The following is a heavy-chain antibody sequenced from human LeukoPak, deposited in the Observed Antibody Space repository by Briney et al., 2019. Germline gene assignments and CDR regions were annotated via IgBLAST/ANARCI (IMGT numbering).Heavy chain of an antibody. CDR1: GYTLTELS. CDR2: FDPEDGET. V-gene: IGHV1-24*01. CDR3: ATALDYGDYVDFMVFDY. D-gene: IGHD4-17*01. J-gene: IGHJ4*02. Sequence: ASVPVSRKVSGYTLTELSMHWVRQAPGKGLEWMGGFDPEDGETIYAQNLQGRVTMTEDTSTDTAYMELSSLRSEDTAVYYCATALDYGDYVDFMVFDYWGQGTLVTVSS.